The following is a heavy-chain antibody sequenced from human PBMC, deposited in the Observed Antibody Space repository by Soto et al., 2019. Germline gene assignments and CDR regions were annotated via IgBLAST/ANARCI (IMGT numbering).Heavy chain of an antibody. D-gene: IGHD6-13*01. CDR3: ARDQQQLVRDGYYFDY. Sequence: ASGKVSCKASGYTFTSYYMHWVRQAPGQGLEWMGIINPSGGSTSYAQKFQGRVTMTRDTSTSTVYMELSSLRSEDTAVYYCARDQQQLVRDGYYFDYWGQGTLVTVSS. CDR1: GYTFTSYY. V-gene: IGHV1-46*01. J-gene: IGHJ4*02. CDR2: INPSGGST.